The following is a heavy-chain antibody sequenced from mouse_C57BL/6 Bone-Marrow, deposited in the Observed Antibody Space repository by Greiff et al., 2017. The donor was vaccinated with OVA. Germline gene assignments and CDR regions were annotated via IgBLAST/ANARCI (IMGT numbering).Heavy chain of an antibody. V-gene: IGHV5-12*01. CDR2: ISNGGGST. J-gene: IGHJ3*01. Sequence: EVHLVESGGGLVQPGGSLKLSCAASGFTFSDYYMYWVRQTPEKRLEWVAYISNGGGSTYYPDTVKGRFTISRDNAKNTLYLQMSRLKSEDTAMYYCASPYYYGSSPFAYWGQGTLVTVSA. D-gene: IGHD1-1*01. CDR1: GFTFSDYY. CDR3: ASPYYYGSSPFAY.